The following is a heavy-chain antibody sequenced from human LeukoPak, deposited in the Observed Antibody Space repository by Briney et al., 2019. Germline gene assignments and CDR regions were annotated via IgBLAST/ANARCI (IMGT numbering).Heavy chain of an antibody. CDR2: IYDRGPT. V-gene: IGHV4-30-2*01. Sequence: PSQTLSLTCTVSGGAITSGGYSRNWIRQPPGKGLEWIGCIYDRGPTYYNPSLKSRITISVDRPKNQFFLNVTSVTAADTADYYCARSRQGSGLLNYWGQGNLVAVSS. CDR3: ARSRQGSGLLNY. J-gene: IGHJ4*02. D-gene: IGHD3-10*01. CDR1: GGAITSGGYS.